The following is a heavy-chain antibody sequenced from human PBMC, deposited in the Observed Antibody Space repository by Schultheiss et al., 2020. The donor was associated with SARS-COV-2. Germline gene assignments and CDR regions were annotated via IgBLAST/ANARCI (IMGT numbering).Heavy chain of an antibody. D-gene: IGHD2-2*01. CDR1: GFTFSNSD. V-gene: IGHV3-23*01. CDR3: AKRAGQDIVVVPGHYFDY. Sequence: GGSLRLSCAASGFTFSNSDMNWVRQAPGKGLEWVSAISGSGGSTYYADSVKGRFTISRDNSKNTLYLQMNSLRAEDTAVYYCAKRAGQDIVVVPGHYFDYWGQGTLVTVSS. J-gene: IGHJ4*02. CDR2: ISGSGGST.